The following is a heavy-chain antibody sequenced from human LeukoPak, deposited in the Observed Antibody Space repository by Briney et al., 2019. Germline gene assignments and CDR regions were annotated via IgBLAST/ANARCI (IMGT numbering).Heavy chain of an antibody. D-gene: IGHD1-14*01. CDR3: VRHEWGITNAFDI. Sequence: SETLSLTCTVSGGSFSSSDYYWGWIRQPPGKGLEWIGSIYYSGTTYYNPSLKSRVTISVDTSKKQFSLKLRSVTAADTAVYYCVRHEWGITNAFDIWGQGTMVTVSS. CDR2: IYYSGTT. CDR1: GGSFSSSDYY. V-gene: IGHV4-39*01. J-gene: IGHJ3*02.